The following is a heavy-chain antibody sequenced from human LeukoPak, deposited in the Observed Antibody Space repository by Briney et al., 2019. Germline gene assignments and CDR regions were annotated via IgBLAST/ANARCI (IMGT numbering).Heavy chain of an antibody. CDR3: AGYYYDSSRGFDL. CDR2: INWNGAWT. CDR1: GFTVSNTF. Sequence: GGSLRLSCAASGFTVSNTFIIWVRQAPGKGLEWVCDINWNGAWTGYADSVKGRFTISRDNAKNSLHLQMNSLRAEDTALYYCAGYYYDSSRGFDLWGQGTLVTVSA. D-gene: IGHD3-22*01. V-gene: IGHV3-20*04. J-gene: IGHJ5*02.